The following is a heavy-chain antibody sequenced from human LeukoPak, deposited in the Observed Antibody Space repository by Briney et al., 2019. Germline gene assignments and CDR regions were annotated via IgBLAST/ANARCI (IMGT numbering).Heavy chain of an antibody. V-gene: IGHV3-23*01. D-gene: IGHD3-22*01. J-gene: IGHJ5*02. Sequence: GSLRLSCAASGFTFSSYAMSWVRQAPGKGLEWVSAISGSGGSTYYADSVKGRFTISRDNSKNTLYLQMNSLRAEDTAVYYCAKESHYDSSGYPAGFDPWGQGTLVTVSS. CDR3: AKESHYDSSGYPAGFDP. CDR1: GFTFSSYA. CDR2: ISGSGGST.